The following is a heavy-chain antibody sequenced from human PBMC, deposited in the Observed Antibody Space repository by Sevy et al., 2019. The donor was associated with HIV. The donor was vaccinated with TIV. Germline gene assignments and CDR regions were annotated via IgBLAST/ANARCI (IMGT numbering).Heavy chain of an antibody. Sequence: GGSLRLSCAASGFTFSSYDMHWVRQAPGKGLEWVAVISDDGSNKYYADSVKGRFTISRDNSKNTLYLQMNSLRAEDTAVYYCARVQSPLLRYFDWLASSLDYWGQGTLVTVSS. V-gene: IGHV3-30-3*01. CDR1: GFTFSSYD. D-gene: IGHD3-9*01. CDR2: ISDDGSNK. CDR3: ARVQSPLLRYFDWLASSLDY. J-gene: IGHJ4*02.